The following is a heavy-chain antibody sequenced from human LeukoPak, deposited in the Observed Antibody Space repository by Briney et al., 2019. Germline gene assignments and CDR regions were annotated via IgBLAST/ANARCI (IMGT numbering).Heavy chain of an antibody. D-gene: IGHD3-10*01. CDR1: GFTFEDYA. CDR3: ARVGRDRGFDI. Sequence: GGSLRLSCTSSGFTFEDYALTWLRQAPGKGLEWLGFIRTKFYGGTADYAASVKDRFTISRDDYKNIAYLQMDGLKSEDTALYYCARVGRDRGFDIWGQGTAVTVSS. V-gene: IGHV3-49*03. J-gene: IGHJ3*02. CDR2: IRTKFYGGTA.